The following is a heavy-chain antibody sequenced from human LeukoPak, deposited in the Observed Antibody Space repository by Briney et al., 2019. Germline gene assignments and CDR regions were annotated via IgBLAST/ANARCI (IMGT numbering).Heavy chain of an antibody. CDR2: IYSGGST. V-gene: IGHV3-53*01. CDR3: ARARMADYMDV. CDR1: GFTVSSNY. J-gene: IGHJ6*03. D-gene: IGHD5-24*01. Sequence: GGSLRLSCAASGFTVSSNYMSWVRQAPGKGLEWVSVIYSGGSTYYADSVKGRFTISRDNSKNMLYLQMNSLRAEDTAVYYCARARMADYMDVWGKGTTVTISS.